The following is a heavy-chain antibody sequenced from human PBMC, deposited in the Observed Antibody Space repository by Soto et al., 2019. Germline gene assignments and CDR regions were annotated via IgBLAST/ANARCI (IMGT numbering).Heavy chain of an antibody. CDR1: GGSISSSSYY. D-gene: IGHD2-21*02. CDR3: ARFFLSQTDCGGDCYYYYYYGMDV. Sequence: SETLSLTCTVSGGSISSSSYYWGWIRQPPGKGLEWIGSIYYSGSTYYNPSLKSRVTISVDTSKNQFSLKLSSVTAADTAVYYCARFFLSQTDCGGDCYYYYYYGMDVWGQGTTVTVSS. J-gene: IGHJ6*02. CDR2: IYYSGST. V-gene: IGHV4-39*01.